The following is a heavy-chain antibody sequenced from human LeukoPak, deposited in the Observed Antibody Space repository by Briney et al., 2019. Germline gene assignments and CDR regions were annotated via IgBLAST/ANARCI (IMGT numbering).Heavy chain of an antibody. CDR1: GFSFRDFA. Sequence: PGGSLRLSCAASGFSFRDFAMTWVRQAPGKGLEWVSTVSGTGDDTYYSDTVKGRFTMSRDNSENTLYLQMNSLRVEDTAVYYCAKILRPVTSFSQFYFFGMDVWGKGATVTVSS. CDR3: AKILRPVTSFSQFYFFGMDV. J-gene: IGHJ6*04. CDR2: VSGTGDDT. V-gene: IGHV3-23*01. D-gene: IGHD4-17*01.